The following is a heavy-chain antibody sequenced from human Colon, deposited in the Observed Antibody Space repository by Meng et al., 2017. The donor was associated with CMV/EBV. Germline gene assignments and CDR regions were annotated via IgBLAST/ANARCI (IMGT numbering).Heavy chain of an antibody. J-gene: IGHJ6*01. V-gene: IGHV1-69*08. CDR3: ARDSVVPAATLGYYAMDV. Sequence: SVKVSCKASGGTFSSYTFSWVRQAPGQGLEWMGRIVPILGTVNYAQKFQGRVTISADKSTNTGYMELSSLRSEDTAVYYCARDSVVPAATLGYYAMDVWGQGTTVTVSS. CDR2: IVPILGTV. CDR1: GGTFSSYT. D-gene: IGHD2-2*01.